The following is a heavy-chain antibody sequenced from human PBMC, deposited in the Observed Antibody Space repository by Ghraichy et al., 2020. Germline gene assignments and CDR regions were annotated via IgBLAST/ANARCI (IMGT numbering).Heavy chain of an antibody. CDR2: IRFDGSNK. V-gene: IGHV3-30*02. D-gene: IGHD5-12*01. CDR1: GFTFSSYG. CDR3: AKQGTRGVATTNY. Sequence: GGSLRLSCAASGFTFSSYGMHWVRQPPGKGLEWVAFIRFDGSNKYYANSVTGRFTVSRDNSKNTLYLQMNSQRTEDTALYFCAKQGTRGVATTNYWGQGTLVTASS. J-gene: IGHJ4*02.